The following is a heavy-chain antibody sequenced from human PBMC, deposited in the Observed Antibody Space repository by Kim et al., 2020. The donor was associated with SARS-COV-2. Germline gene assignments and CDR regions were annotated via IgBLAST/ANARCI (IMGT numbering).Heavy chain of an antibody. J-gene: IGHJ4*02. CDR3: ATAPGYYGSGSYYNLDY. CDR2: FDPEDGES. CDR1: GYTLTELS. D-gene: IGHD3-10*01. V-gene: IGHV1-24*01. Sequence: ASVKVSCKVSGYTLTELSMHWVRQAPGKGLEWMGGFDPEDGESIYAQKFQGRVTMTEDTSTDTAYMELSSLRSEDTAVYYCATAPGYYGSGSYYNLDYWGQGTLVTVSS.